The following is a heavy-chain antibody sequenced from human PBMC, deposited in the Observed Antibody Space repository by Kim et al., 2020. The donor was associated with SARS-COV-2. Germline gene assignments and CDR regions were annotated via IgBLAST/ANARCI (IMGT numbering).Heavy chain of an antibody. CDR3: ARDVSLGDAFAFDP. V-gene: IGHV4-59*01. D-gene: IGHD2-21*01. Sequence: NPPTRSRVTISVDTSKNPFSRKLSSLTAADTAVYYCARDVSLGDAFAFDPWGQGTLVTVSS. J-gene: IGHJ5*02.